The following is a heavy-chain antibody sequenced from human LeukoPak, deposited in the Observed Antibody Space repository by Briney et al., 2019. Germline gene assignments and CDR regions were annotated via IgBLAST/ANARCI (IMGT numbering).Heavy chain of an antibody. Sequence: KPSETLSLTCAVYGGSFSGYYWSWIRQPPGKGLECIGEINHSGSTNYNPSLKSRVTISVDTSKNQFSLKLSSVTAADTAVYYCSRGFLEWLLSNDAFDIWGQGTMVTVSS. CDR2: INHSGST. CDR3: SRGFLEWLLSNDAFDI. CDR1: GGSFSGYY. V-gene: IGHV4-34*01. J-gene: IGHJ3*02. D-gene: IGHD3-3*01.